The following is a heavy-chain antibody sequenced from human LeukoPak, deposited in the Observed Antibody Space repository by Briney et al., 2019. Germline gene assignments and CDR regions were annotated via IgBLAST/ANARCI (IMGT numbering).Heavy chain of an antibody. D-gene: IGHD3-16*01. Sequence: GGSQRLSCAASGFTFSSYSMSWVRQAPGKGLEWVPAIIGSGGSTYYADSVKGRVTISRDNSKNTLYLKMNSLRAEDTAVYYCANGGSYLSTFDYWGQGTLVTVSS. CDR2: IIGSGGST. CDR3: ANGGSYLSTFDY. CDR1: GFTFSSYS. V-gene: IGHV3-23*01. J-gene: IGHJ4*02.